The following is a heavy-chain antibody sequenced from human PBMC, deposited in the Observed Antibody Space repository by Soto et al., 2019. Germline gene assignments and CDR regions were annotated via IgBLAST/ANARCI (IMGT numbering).Heavy chain of an antibody. CDR3: AIGHTYAYWFVP. V-gene: IGHV1-69*15. CDR2: IIPLFGAA. CDR1: GGTFSSYS. J-gene: IGHJ5*02. Sequence: QVQLVQSGAEVKKPGSSVKVSCKASGGTFSSYSINWVRQAPGQGLEWMGRIIPLFGAANYAQKFQGRVTFTADESTTTAYMELSSLRPDDTAVYYCAIGHTYAYWFVPWGQGTLVTVSS. D-gene: IGHD3-16*01.